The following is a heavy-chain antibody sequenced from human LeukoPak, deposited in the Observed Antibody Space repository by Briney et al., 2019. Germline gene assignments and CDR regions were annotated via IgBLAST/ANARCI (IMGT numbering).Heavy chain of an antibody. CDR2: INSDGGRT. J-gene: IGHJ4*02. CDR3: ESTELIWLGEFPDY. Sequence: GGSLRLTCAASGFTFSNYWMHWVRQAPGKGLVWVSRINSDGGRTIYADSLKGGFTISRDNAENTLYLQMNSLRAEDTAVYYCESTELIWLGEFPDYWGQGTLVTVSS. D-gene: IGHD3-10*01. CDR1: GFTFSNYW. V-gene: IGHV3-74*01.